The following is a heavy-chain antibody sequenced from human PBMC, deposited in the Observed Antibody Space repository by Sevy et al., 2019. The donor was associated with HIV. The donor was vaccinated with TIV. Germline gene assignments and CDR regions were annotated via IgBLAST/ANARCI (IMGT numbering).Heavy chain of an antibody. J-gene: IGHJ6*02. CDR2: IRYDGSNK. CDR1: GFTFSNYG. Sequence: EGSLRLSCTASGFTFSNYGIHWVRQAPGKGLEWVAVIRYDGSNKYYQDSVKGRFTISRDNSKNTLYLQINSLRVEDTAVYYCARGALRYCSSSSCYEGDYYYYGMDVWGQGTTVTVSS. CDR3: ARGALRYCSSSSCYEGDYYYYGMDV. V-gene: IGHV3-33*01. D-gene: IGHD2-2*01.